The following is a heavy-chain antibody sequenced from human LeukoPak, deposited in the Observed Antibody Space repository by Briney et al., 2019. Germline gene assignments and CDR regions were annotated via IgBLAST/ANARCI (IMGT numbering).Heavy chain of an antibody. CDR3: ARGLLDFHYYYYMDV. V-gene: IGHV4-38-2*02. D-gene: IGHD2-15*01. CDR2: IYHSGST. J-gene: IGHJ6*03. Sequence: SETLSLTCTVSGYSISSGYYWGWIRQPPGRGLEWIGSIYHSGSTYYNPSLKSRVTISVDTSKNQFSLKLSSVTAADTAVYYCARGLLDFHYYYYMDVWGKGTTVTVSS. CDR1: GYSISSGYY.